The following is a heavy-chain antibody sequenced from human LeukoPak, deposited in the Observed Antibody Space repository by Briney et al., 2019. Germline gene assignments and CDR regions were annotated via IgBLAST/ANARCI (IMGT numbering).Heavy chain of an antibody. V-gene: IGHV4-59*11. CDR3: ARRAQWLSAFDI. CDR2: IYYSGST. CDR1: GGSISSHY. Sequence: PSETLSLTCTVSGGSISSHYWSWIRQPPGKGLEWIGYIYYSGSTNYNPSLKSRVTISVDTSKNQFSLKLSSVTAADTAVYYCARRAQWLSAFDIWGQGTMVTVSS. J-gene: IGHJ3*02. D-gene: IGHD6-19*01.